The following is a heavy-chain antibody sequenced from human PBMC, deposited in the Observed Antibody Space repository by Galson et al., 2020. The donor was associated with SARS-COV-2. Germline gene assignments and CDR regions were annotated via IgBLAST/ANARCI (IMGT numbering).Heavy chain of an antibody. CDR3: ARGQKYYYDSSGSYYFDY. CDR2: IYHRGST. J-gene: IGHJ4*02. V-gene: IGHV4-30-2*01. CDR1: GGSISSGGYS. D-gene: IGHD3-22*01. Sequence: ASETLSLTCAVSGGSISSGGYSWSWIRQPPGKGLEWIGYIYHRGSTYYNPSLKSRVTISVDRSKNQFSLKLSSVTAADTAVYYCARGQKYYYDSSGSYYFDYWGQGTLVTVSS.